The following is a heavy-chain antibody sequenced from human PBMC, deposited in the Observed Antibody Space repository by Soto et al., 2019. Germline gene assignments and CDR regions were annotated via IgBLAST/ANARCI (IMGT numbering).Heavy chain of an antibody. D-gene: IGHD6-13*01. CDR3: ARALAAAGPFDP. Sequence: SETLSLTCTVSGGSISSGDYYWSWIRQPPGKGLEWIGYIYYSGSTYYNPSLKSRVTISVDTSKNQFSLKLSSVTAADTAVYYCARALAAAGPFDPWGQGTLVTVPQ. V-gene: IGHV4-30-4*01. J-gene: IGHJ5*02. CDR2: IYYSGST. CDR1: GGSISSGDYY.